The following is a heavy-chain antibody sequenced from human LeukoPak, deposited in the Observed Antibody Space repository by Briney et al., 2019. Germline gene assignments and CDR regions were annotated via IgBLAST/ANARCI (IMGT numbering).Heavy chain of an antibody. J-gene: IGHJ4*02. V-gene: IGHV3-9*01. D-gene: IGHD4-17*01. Sequence: GGSLRLSCAASGFTFSSYAMSWVRQAPGKGLEWVSGISWDSGTIAYADSVKGRFTISRDNAKNSLYLQMNSLRAEDTALYYCAKDISRLGTVSKPEYWGQGTLVTVSS. CDR3: AKDISRLGTVSKPEY. CDR1: GFTFSSYA. CDR2: ISWDSGTI.